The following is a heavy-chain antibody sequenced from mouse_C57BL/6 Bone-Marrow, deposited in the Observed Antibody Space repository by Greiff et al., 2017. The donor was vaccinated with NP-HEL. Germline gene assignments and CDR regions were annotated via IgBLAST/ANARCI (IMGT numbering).Heavy chain of an antibody. D-gene: IGHD1-1*01. CDR3: ARDRGPITTVVADWYFDV. Sequence: EVQLVESGGGLVKPGGSLKLSCAASGFTFSSYAMSWVRQTPEKRLEWVATISDGGSYTYYPDNVKGRFTISRDNAKNNLYLQMSHLKSEDTAMYYCARDRGPITTVVADWYFDVWGTGTTVTVSS. V-gene: IGHV5-4*01. CDR1: GFTFSSYA. J-gene: IGHJ1*03. CDR2: ISDGGSYT.